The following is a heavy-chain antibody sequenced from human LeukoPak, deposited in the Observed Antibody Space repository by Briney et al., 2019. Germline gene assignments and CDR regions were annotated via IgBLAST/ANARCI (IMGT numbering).Heavy chain of an antibody. D-gene: IGHD3-10*01. CDR1: GFTFSTYA. J-gene: IGHJ5*02. CDR2: ISGSGGST. V-gene: IGHV3-23*01. CDR3: AKVRGSGRYFTCWFDP. Sequence: TGGSLRLSCAASGFTFSTYAMSWVRQAPGKGLEWVSVISGSGGSTYYADSVKGRFTISRDNSKNTLYLQMNSLRAEDTAVYYCAKVRGSGRYFTCWFDPWGQGTLVTVSS.